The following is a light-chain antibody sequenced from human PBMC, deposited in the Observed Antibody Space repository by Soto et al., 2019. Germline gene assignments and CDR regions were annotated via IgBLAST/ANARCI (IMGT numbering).Light chain of an antibody. Sequence: EVVLTQSPGTLSLSPGERATLSCRASQNVRNNYLSWYQHKPGQAPRLLIYVASRRATGVPDRFSGSGSGTDFTLTITRLEPEDSAVYYCQQFGGSPRLSFGGGTKGEI. V-gene: IGKV3-20*01. CDR3: QQFGGSPRLS. J-gene: IGKJ4*01. CDR2: VAS. CDR1: QNVRNNY.